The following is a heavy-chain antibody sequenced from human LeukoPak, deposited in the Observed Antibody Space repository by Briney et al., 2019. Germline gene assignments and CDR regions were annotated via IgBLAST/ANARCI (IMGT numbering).Heavy chain of an antibody. Sequence: ASVKVSCKASGGTFSSYAISWVRQAPGQGLEWMGIINPSGGSTSYAQKFQGRVTMTRDTSTSTVYMELSSLRSEDTAVYYCARAGRITIFGVVTRDAFDIWGQGTMVTVSS. V-gene: IGHV1-46*03. CDR3: ARAGRITIFGVVTRDAFDI. CDR2: INPSGGST. D-gene: IGHD3-3*01. CDR1: GGTFSSYA. J-gene: IGHJ3*02.